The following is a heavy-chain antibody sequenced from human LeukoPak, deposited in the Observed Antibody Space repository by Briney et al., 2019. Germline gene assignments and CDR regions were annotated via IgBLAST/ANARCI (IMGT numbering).Heavy chain of an antibody. Sequence: PGGSLRLSCAASGFTFSSHLMHWVRQAPGKGLEWVAVISYDGSNKYYADSVKGRFTISRDNSKNTLYLQMNSLRAEDTAVYYCARDRVVVVPAASTYYYYYYGMDVWGQGTTVTVSS. CDR2: ISYDGSNK. CDR1: GFTFSSHL. CDR3: ARDRVVVVPAASTYYYYYYGMDV. J-gene: IGHJ6*02. V-gene: IGHV3-30-3*01. D-gene: IGHD2-2*01.